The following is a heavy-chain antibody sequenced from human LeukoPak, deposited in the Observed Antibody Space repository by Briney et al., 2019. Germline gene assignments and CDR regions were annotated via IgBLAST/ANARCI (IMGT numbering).Heavy chain of an antibody. D-gene: IGHD3-10*01. J-gene: IGHJ4*02. CDR1: GFTFSSYW. CDR2: INSDGSST. V-gene: IGHV3-74*01. CDR3: ARDKVYYGSGTYGY. Sequence: PGGSLRLSCAASGFTFSSYWMHWVRQVPGKGLVWVSHINSDGSSTNYADSVKGRFTISRDNAKNTLYLQMNSLRADDTAVYFCARDKVYYGSGTYGYWGQGTLVTVSS.